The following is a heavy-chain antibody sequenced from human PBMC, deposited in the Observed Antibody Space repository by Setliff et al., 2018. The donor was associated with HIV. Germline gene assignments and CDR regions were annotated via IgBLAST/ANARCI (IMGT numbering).Heavy chain of an antibody. V-gene: IGHV4-59*08. CDR2: IYYSGST. J-gene: IGHJ3*02. D-gene: IGHD4-17*01. Sequence: SETLSLTCTVSGGSISSYYWSWIRQPPGKGLEWIGYIYYSGSTNYNPSLKSRVTISVDTSKNQFSLQQSSVTAADTAVYYFARHVAERWQRSLIGAFDTWGQGTMVTVSS. CDR3: ARHVAERWQRSLIGAFDT. CDR1: GGSISSYY.